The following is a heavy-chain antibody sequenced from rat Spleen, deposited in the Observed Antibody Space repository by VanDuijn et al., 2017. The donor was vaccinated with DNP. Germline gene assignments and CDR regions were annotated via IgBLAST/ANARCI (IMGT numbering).Heavy chain of an antibody. CDR1: GFTFSDYY. Sequence: EVQLVESGGGLVQPGRSLTLSCAASGFTFSDYYMAWVRQAPKKGLELVAYISYEGSRTYYGDSVKGRFTISRDNAKSTLYLQMNSLRSEDTATYYCARGNYPGINTFDYWGQGVMVTVSS. J-gene: IGHJ2*01. CDR3: ARGNYPGINTFDY. V-gene: IGHV5-22*01. CDR2: ISYEGSRT. D-gene: IGHD1-4*01.